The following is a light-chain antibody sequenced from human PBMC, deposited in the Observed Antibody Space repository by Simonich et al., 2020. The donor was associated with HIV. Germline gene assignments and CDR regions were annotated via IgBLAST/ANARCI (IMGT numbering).Light chain of an antibody. CDR3: QQYDSLPLT. Sequence: DIQMTQSPSSLSASVGDRVTITCQASQDITNYLNWYQQKPVKAPKLLIYDAANLETGVPSRFSGSVSGTDFTFTISSLQPEDIATYYCQQYDSLPLTFGGGSKVEIK. CDR2: DAA. CDR1: QDITNY. J-gene: IGKJ4*01. V-gene: IGKV1-33*01.